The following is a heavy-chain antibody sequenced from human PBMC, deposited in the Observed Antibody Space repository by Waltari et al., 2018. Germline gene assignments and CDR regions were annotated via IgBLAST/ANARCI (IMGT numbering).Heavy chain of an antibody. V-gene: IGHV1-2*06. J-gene: IGHJ3*02. CDR1: GYTFTGYY. CDR2: INPNSGGT. D-gene: IGHD3-10*01. Sequence: QVQLVQSGAEVKKPGASVKVSCKASGYTFTGYYMHWVRQAPGQGLEWMGRINPNSGGTNYAQKFQGRVTMTRDTSISTAYMELSRLRSDDTAVYYCANSVYYGSGSYSAFDIWGQGTMVTVSS. CDR3: ANSVYYGSGSYSAFDI.